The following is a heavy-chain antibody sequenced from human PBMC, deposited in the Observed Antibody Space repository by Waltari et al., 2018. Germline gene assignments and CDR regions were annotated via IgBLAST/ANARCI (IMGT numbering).Heavy chain of an antibody. CDR3: AKDKADRGYMYFFHS. V-gene: IGHV3-30*18. D-gene: IGHD5-12*01. Sequence: QVQLVESGGGVVQPGRSLRLSCAASGFTLNHYGMPWVRQAPGKGLEWVAFILYDGTNKYYADSVKGRFTISRDNSKNTLYLQMNSLRAEDTAVYYCAKDKADRGYMYFFHSWGQGTLVTVSS. CDR2: ILYDGTNK. CDR1: GFTLNHYG. J-gene: IGHJ4*02.